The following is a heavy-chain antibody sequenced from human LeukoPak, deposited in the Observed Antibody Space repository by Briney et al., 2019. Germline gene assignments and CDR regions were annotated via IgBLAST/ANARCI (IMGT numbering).Heavy chain of an antibody. CDR1: GYTFTGYY. Sequence: ASVKVSCKASGYTFTGYYMHWVRQAPGQGLEWMGWINPNSGGTNYAQNFQGRVTMTRDTSISTAYMELSRLTSDDTAGYYCARGRGVDGGSFYKWFDPWGQGTLVTVSS. V-gene: IGHV1-2*02. D-gene: IGHD1-26*01. CDR2: INPNSGGT. CDR3: ARGRGVDGGSFYKWFDP. J-gene: IGHJ5*02.